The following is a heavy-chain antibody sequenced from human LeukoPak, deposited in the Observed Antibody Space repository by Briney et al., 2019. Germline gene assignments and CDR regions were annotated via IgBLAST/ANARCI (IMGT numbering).Heavy chain of an antibody. CDR3: ARAGGDYGSGRKPLDL. CDR2: ISYDGSNK. D-gene: IGHD3-10*01. V-gene: IGHV3-30-3*01. J-gene: IGHJ2*01. CDR1: GFTFSSYA. Sequence: GGSLRLSCAASGFTFSSYAMHWVRQAPDKGLEWVSVISYDGSNKYYADSVKGRFTISRDDSKNTLYLQMNSLRAEDTAVYYCARAGGDYGSGRKPLDLWGRGTLVTVSS.